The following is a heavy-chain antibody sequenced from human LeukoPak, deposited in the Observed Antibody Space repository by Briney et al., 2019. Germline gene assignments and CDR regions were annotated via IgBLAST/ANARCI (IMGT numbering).Heavy chain of an antibody. J-gene: IGHJ4*02. Sequence: GGSLRLFCAASGFTFSSYDMLWVRQAPGKGLEWVAVIWYDGSNKYYADSVKGRFTISRDNSKNTLYLQMNSLRAEDTAVYYCARDLGYDSSGYYPEAPDYWGQGTLVTVSS. D-gene: IGHD3-22*01. V-gene: IGHV3-33*01. CDR2: IWYDGSNK. CDR1: GFTFSSYD. CDR3: ARDLGYDSSGYYPEAPDY.